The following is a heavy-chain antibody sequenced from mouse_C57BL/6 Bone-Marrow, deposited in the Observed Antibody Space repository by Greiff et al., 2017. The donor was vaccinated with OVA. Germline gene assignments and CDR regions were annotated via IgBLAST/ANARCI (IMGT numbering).Heavy chain of an antibody. CDR1: GYTFTSYW. Sequence: QVQLQQPGAELVRPGSSVKLSCKASGYTFTSYWMDWVKQRPGQGLEWIGNIYPSDSETHYNQKFKDKATLTVDKSYSTAYMQLSILTSENSAFYYCARIYYGNYPYWYVDVWGTGTTVTVSA. CDR3: ARIYYGNYPYWYVDV. CDR2: IYPSDSET. V-gene: IGHV1-61*01. J-gene: IGHJ1*03. D-gene: IGHD2-1*01.